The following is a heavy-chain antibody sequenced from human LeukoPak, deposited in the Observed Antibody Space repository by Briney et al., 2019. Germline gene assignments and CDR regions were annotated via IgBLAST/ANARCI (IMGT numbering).Heavy chain of an antibody. CDR2: ISSSSNYI. Sequence: GGSLRLSCAASGFTFSSYSMNWVRQAPGQGLEWVSSISSSSNYICYADSAKGRFTISRDNAKNTLYLQMNSLRAEDTAVYYCARVTMVRGVISNFDYWGQGTLVTVSS. CDR3: ARVTMVRGVISNFDY. V-gene: IGHV3-21*04. CDR1: GFTFSSYS. J-gene: IGHJ4*02. D-gene: IGHD3-10*01.